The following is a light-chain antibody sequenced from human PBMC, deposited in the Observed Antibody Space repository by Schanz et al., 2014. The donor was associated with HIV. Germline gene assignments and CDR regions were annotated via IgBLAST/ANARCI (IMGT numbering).Light chain of an antibody. CDR1: SGHSNYA. CDR3: QTWDTGTHVL. V-gene: IGLV4-69*01. Sequence: QPVLTQSPSASASLGASVKLTCTLSSGHSNYAVAWHQQQPEKGPRYLMNLNSDGSHNKGDGIPDRFSGSSSGAERYLTISSLQSEDEADYYCQTWDTGTHVLFGGGTKLIVL. J-gene: IGLJ2*01. CDR2: LNSDGSH.